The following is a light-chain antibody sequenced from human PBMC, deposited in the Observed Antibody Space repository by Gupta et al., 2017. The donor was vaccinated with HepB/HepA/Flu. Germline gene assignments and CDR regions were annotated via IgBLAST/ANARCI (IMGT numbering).Light chain of an antibody. CDR1: QSLLHSNGYNS. Sequence: DIVLPKSPLSLPVTPGEQASISCRSSQSLLHSNGYNSLYWYLQQPGQSPQLLIYLCSNRASGVPDRFSGRGSGTDFTLKISRVEAEDVGVYYCMQALQTPYTFGQGTKLEIK. CDR3: MQALQTPYT. CDR2: LCS. J-gene: IGKJ2*01. V-gene: IGKV2-28*01.